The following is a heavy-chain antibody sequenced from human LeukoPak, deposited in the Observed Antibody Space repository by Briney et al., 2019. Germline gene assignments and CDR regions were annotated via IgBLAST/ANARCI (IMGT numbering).Heavy chain of an antibody. D-gene: IGHD5-12*01. CDR2: ISYDGSNK. Sequence: GGSLRLSCAASGFTFSSYAMHWVRQAPGKGLEWVAVISYDGSNKYYADSVKGRFTISRDNSKNTLYLQMNSLRAEDTAVYYCARKEVATTYYYYYMDVWGKGTTVTISS. V-gene: IGHV3-30*04. CDR1: GFTFSSYA. CDR3: ARKEVATTYYYYYMDV. J-gene: IGHJ6*03.